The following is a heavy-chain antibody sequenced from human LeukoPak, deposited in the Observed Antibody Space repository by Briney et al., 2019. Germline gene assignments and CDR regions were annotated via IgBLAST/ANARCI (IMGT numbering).Heavy chain of an antibody. V-gene: IGHV1-8*01. CDR1: GYTFISYD. CDR3: ARRAVGNSYYYSMDV. CDR2: MNPNSGNT. J-gene: IGHJ6*03. D-gene: IGHD6-19*01. Sequence: ASVKVSCKASGYTFISYDINWVRQVTGQGLEWMGWMNPNSGNTGYAQKFQGRGTITRNTSISTAFMELSSLRSEDTAVYYCARRAVGNSYYYSMDVWGKGTTVTVSS.